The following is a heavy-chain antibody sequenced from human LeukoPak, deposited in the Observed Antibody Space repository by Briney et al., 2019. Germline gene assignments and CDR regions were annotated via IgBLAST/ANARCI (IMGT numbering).Heavy chain of an antibody. CDR1: GFTFSSYA. V-gene: IGHV3-30-3*01. CDR3: ARSGTTVTTRITYYFDY. J-gene: IGHJ4*02. CDR2: ISYDGSNK. D-gene: IGHD4-17*01. Sequence: PGGSLRLSCAASGFTFSSYAMHWVRQAPGKGLEWVAVISYDGSNKYYADSVKGRFTISRDNSKNTLYLQMNSLRAEDTAVYYCARSGTTVTTRITYYFDYWGQGTLVTVSS.